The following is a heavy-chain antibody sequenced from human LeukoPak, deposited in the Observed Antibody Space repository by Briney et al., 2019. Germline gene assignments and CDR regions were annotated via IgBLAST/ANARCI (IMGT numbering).Heavy chain of an antibody. CDR2: INHSGST. V-gene: IGHV4-34*01. D-gene: IGHD3-22*01. CDR1: GGSFSGYY. J-gene: IGHJ6*03. Sequence: PSETLSLTCAVYGGSFSGYYWSWIRQPPGKGLEWIGEINHSGSTNYNPSLKSRVTISVDTSKNQFSLKLSSVTAADTAVYYCARTLSSGYPNYFYYMDVRGKGTTVTVSS. CDR3: ARTLSSGYPNYFYYMDV.